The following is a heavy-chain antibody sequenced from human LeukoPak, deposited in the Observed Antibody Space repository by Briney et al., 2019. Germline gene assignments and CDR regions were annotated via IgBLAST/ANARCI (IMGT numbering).Heavy chain of an antibody. CDR1: GFTFSSYA. Sequence: PGGSLRLSCAASGFTFSSYAMSWVRQAPGKGLEWVSAISGSGGSTYYADSVKGRFTISRDNSKNTLYLQMNSLRAEDTAVYYCAKYPARGVAGYDYYFDYWGQGTLVTVSS. V-gene: IGHV3-23*01. J-gene: IGHJ4*02. CDR2: ISGSGGST. CDR3: AKYPARGVAGYDYYFDY. D-gene: IGHD6-19*01.